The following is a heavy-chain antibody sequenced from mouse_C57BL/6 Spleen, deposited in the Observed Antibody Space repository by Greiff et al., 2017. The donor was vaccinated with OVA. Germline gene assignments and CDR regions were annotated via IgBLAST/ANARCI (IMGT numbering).Heavy chain of an antibody. CDR2: IYPGDGDT. CDR1: GYAFSSYW. CDR3: ARGGAPYFDV. J-gene: IGHJ1*03. Sequence: VQLVESGAELVKPGASVKISCKASGYAFSSYWMNWVKQRPGKGLEWIGQIYPGDGDTNYNGKFKGKATLTADKSSSTAYMQLSSLTSEDSAVYFCARGGAPYFDVWGTGTTVTVSS. D-gene: IGHD1-1*02. V-gene: IGHV1-80*01.